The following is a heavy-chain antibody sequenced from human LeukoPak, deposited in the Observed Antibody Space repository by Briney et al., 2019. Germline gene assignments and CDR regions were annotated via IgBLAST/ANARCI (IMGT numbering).Heavy chain of an antibody. CDR3: ASPSHYCSSTSCPFDY. J-gene: IGHJ4*02. CDR1: GYSFTSYW. V-gene: IGHV5-51*01. CDR2: IYPGDSDT. D-gene: IGHD2-2*01. Sequence: RGESLKISCKGSGYSFTSYWIGWVRQMPGKGLGWMGIIYPGDSDTRYSPSFQGQVTISADKSISTAYLQWSSLKASDTAMYYCASPSHYCSSTSCPFDYWGQGTLVTVSS.